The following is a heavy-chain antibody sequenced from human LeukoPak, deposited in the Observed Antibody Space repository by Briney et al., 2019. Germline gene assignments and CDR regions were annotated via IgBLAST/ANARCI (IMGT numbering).Heavy chain of an antibody. CDR2: IYYSGST. V-gene: IGHV4-39*01. Sequence: PSETLSLTCTVSGGSISSSSYYWGWIRQPPGKGLEWIGSIYYSGSTYYNPSLKSRVTISVDTSKNQFSLKLSSVTAADTAVYYCARHIRGAARPNWFDPWGQGTLVTVSS. D-gene: IGHD6-6*01. CDR3: ARHIRGAARPNWFDP. CDR1: GGSISSSSYY. J-gene: IGHJ5*02.